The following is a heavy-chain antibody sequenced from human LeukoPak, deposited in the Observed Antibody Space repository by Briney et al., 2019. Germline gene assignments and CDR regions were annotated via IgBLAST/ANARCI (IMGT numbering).Heavy chain of an antibody. CDR1: GYTLTELS. V-gene: IGHV1-24*01. J-gene: IGHJ6*03. Sequence: ASVKVSCKVSGYTLTELSMHWVRQAPGKGLEWMGGFDPEDGETIYAQKFQGRVTMTEDTSTDTAYMELSSLRSEDTAVYYCATALPDILTGYYYYYYMDVWGKGTTVTISS. D-gene: IGHD3-9*01. CDR2: FDPEDGET. CDR3: ATALPDILTGYYYYYYMDV.